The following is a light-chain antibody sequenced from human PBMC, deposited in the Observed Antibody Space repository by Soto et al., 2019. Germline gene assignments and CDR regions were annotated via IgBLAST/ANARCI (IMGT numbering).Light chain of an antibody. CDR1: QSIDRW. Sequence: DIQMTQSPSTLSASVGDRVTITCRASQSIDRWLAWYQQKPGKAAKLLIYRASSLESGVPSRFSGSGSGTEFTFTNSSLQPDDFATYYCQQYKTYTYTFAQGTKLEIK. CDR3: QQYKTYTYT. CDR2: RAS. V-gene: IGKV1-5*03. J-gene: IGKJ2*01.